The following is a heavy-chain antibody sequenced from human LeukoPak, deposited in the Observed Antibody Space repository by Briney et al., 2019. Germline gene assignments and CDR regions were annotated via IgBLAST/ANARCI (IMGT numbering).Heavy chain of an antibody. CDR1: GYTFTSYG. CDR3: ARAIVGATEVDYYYYYMDV. D-gene: IGHD1-26*01. Sequence: ASVKVSCKASGYTFTSYGISWVRQAPGQGLEWMGWISAYNGNTNYAQKLQGRITMTTDTSTSTAYMELRSLRSDDTAVYYCARAIVGATEVDYYYYYMDVWGKGTTVTVSS. CDR2: ISAYNGNT. V-gene: IGHV1-18*01. J-gene: IGHJ6*03.